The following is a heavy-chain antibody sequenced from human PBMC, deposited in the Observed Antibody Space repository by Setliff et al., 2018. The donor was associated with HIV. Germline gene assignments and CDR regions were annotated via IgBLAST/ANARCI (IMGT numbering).Heavy chain of an antibody. CDR3: SLQHGRPMRWFDP. CDR2: VYHRGTT. D-gene: IGHD2-2*01. CDR1: GDSISNNGYY. J-gene: IGHJ5*02. V-gene: IGHV4-39*01. Sequence: SETLSLTCTVSGDSISNNGYYWAWIRQPPGKGLEWIGCVYHRGTTYYNPSLKSRLAMSVDNSKNKFFLKLNALTAADTAVYYCSLQHGRPMRWFDPWGPGTLVTVSS.